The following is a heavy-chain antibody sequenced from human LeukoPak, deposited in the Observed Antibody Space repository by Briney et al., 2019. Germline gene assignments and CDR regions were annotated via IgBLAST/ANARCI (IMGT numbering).Heavy chain of an antibody. D-gene: IGHD3-3*01. CDR3: ARSVTQDFWSGYSNWFDP. J-gene: IGHJ5*02. CDR1: GGSISSGDYY. CDR2: IYYSGST. V-gene: IGHV4-30-4*08. Sequence: PSQTLSLTCTVSGGSISSGDYYWSWIRQPPGKGLEWIGYIYYSGSTYYNPSLKSRVTISVDTSKNQFSLKLSSVTAADTAVYYCARSVTQDFWSGYSNWFDPWGQGTLVTVSS.